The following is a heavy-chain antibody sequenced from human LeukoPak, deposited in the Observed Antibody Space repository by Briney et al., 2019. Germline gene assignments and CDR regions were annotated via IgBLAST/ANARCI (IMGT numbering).Heavy chain of an antibody. J-gene: IGHJ3*02. CDR3: ARNQMATKIKDAFDI. Sequence: GASVKVSCKASEGTFSSYAISWVRQAPGQGLEWMGRIIPIFSTANYAQKFQGRVTITTDEPTSTAYMELSSLRSEDTAVYYCARNQMATKIKDAFDIWGQGTMVTVSS. CDR1: EGTFSSYA. V-gene: IGHV1-69*05. D-gene: IGHD5-24*01. CDR2: IIPIFSTA.